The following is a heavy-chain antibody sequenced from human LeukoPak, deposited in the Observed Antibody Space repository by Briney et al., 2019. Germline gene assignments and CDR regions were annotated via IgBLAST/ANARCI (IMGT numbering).Heavy chain of an antibody. CDR2: IYYSGST. CDR3: ASHTYDYYDSSGYDHY. J-gene: IGHJ4*02. D-gene: IGHD3-22*01. V-gene: IGHV4-59*01. Sequence: SETLSLTCTVSGGSISSYYWSWIRQPPGKGLEWIGYIYYSGSTNYNPSLKSRVTISVDTSKNQFSLKLSSVTAADTAVYYCASHTYDYYDSSGYDHYWGQGTLVTVSS. CDR1: GGSISSYY.